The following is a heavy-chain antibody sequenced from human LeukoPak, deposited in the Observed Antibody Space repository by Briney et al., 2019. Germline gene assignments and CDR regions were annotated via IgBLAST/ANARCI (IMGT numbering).Heavy chain of an antibody. J-gene: IGHJ4*02. D-gene: IGHD6-6*01. Sequence: ASVKVSCKASGYTFTGYYMHWVRQAPGQGLEWMGWINPNSGGTNYAQKFQGRVTMTRDTSISTAYMELSRLRSDDTAVYYCARANALEYSSSPLDYWGQGTLVTVSS. V-gene: IGHV1-2*02. CDR1: GYTFTGYY. CDR3: ARANALEYSSSPLDY. CDR2: INPNSGGT.